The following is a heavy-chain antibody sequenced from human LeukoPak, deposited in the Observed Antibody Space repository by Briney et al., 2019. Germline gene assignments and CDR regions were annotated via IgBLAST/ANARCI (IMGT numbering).Heavy chain of an antibody. CDR3: ARLGKRDGSTWLDS. J-gene: IGHJ4*02. D-gene: IGHD6-13*01. Sequence: SETLSLTCTVSVGSINFFYWSWIRQAPGQGLEWIGYVYYSGSTNYNPSLKSRVTISVDLSKNQFSLKLTSVTAADTVVYYCARLGKRDGSTWLDSWGQGTLVTVSS. CDR1: VGSINFFY. V-gene: IGHV4-59*08. CDR2: VYYSGST.